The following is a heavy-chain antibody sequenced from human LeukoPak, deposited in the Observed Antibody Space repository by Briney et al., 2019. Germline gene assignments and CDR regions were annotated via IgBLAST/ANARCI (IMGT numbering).Heavy chain of an antibody. CDR2: IYSGGST. D-gene: IGHD2-21*02. V-gene: IGHV3-66*01. CDR1: GFTVSSNY. Sequence: GGSLRLSCAASGFTVSSNYMSWVRQAPGKGLEWVSVIYSGGSTYYADSVKGRFTISRDNSKNTLYLQMNSLRAEDTAVYYCARGLAYCGGDCYYYFDYWGQGTLVTVSS. J-gene: IGHJ4*02. CDR3: ARGLAYCGGDCYYYFDY.